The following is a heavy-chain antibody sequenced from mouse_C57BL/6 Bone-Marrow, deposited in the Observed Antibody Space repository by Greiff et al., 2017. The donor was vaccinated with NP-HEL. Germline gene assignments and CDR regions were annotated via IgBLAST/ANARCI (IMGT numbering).Heavy chain of an antibody. CDR2: IDPENGDT. D-gene: IGHD1-1*01. CDR3: TTFLLLRSSYYFDY. V-gene: IGHV14-4*01. CDR1: GFNIKDDY. Sequence: VQLQQSGAELVRPGASVKLSCTASGFNIKDDYMHWVKQRPEQGLEWIGWIDPENGDTEYASKFQGKATITADTSSNTAYLQLSSLTSEDTAVYYCTTFLLLRSSYYFDYWGQGTTLTVSS. J-gene: IGHJ2*01.